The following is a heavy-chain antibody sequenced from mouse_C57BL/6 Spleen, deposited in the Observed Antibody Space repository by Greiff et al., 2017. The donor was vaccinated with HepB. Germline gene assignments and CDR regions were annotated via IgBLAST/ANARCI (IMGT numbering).Heavy chain of an antibody. Sequence: QVHVKQPGAELVKPGASVKLSCKASGYTFTSYWMQWVKQRPGQGLEWIGEIDPSDSYTNYNQKFKGKATLTVDTSSSTAYMQLSSLTSEDSAVYYCARIYYDPWFAYWGQGTLVTVSA. CDR2: IDPSDSYT. J-gene: IGHJ3*01. V-gene: IGHV1-50*01. D-gene: IGHD2-4*01. CDR1: GYTFTSYW. CDR3: ARIYYDPWFAY.